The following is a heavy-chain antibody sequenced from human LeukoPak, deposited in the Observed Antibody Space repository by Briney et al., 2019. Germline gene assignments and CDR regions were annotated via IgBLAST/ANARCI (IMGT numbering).Heavy chain of an antibody. Sequence: GESLKISCKGSGYRFTSYWIGWVRQMPGKGLEWMGFIYPGDSDTRYSPSFQGQVTISADKSMSTAYLQWSSLKGSDTAMYYCARRRGRYLGDAFDIWGQGTMVTVSS. CDR3: ARRRGRYLGDAFDI. V-gene: IGHV5-51*01. J-gene: IGHJ3*02. CDR1: GYRFTSYW. CDR2: IYPGDSDT. D-gene: IGHD1-26*01.